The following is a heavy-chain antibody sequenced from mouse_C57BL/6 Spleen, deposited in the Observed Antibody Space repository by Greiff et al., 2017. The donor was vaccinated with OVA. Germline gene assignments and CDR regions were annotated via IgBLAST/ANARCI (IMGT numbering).Heavy chain of an antibody. CDR2: IHPNSGST. V-gene: IGHV1-64*01. D-gene: IGHD1-1*01. CDR1: GYTFTSYW. J-gene: IGHJ4*01. Sequence: VQLQQPGAELVKPGASVKLSCKASGYTFTSYWMHWVKQRPGQGLEWIGMIHPNSGSTNYNEKFQSKATLTVDKSSSTAYMQLSSLTSEDSAVYYGARTHYYGSSDYARDYGGQGTSVTVSS. CDR3: ARTHYYGSSDYARDY.